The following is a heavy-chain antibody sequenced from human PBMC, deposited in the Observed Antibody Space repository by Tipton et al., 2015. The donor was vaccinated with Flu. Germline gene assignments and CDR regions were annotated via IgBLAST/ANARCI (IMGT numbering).Heavy chain of an antibody. CDR2: INPNSGGT. J-gene: IGHJ5*02. CDR3: ARDLRGYSYGDHYNWFDP. D-gene: IGHD5-18*01. CDR1: GYTFTGYY. V-gene: IGHV1-2*06. Sequence: QLVQSGAEVKKPGASVKVSCKASGYTFTGYYMHWVRQAPGQGLEWMGRINPNSGGTNYAQKFQGRVTMTRDTSISTAYMELSRLRSDDTAVYYCARDLRGYSYGDHYNWFDPWGQGTLITVSS.